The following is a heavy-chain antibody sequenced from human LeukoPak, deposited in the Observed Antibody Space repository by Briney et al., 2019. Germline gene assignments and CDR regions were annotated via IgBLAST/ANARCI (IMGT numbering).Heavy chain of an antibody. Sequence: GGSLRLSCAASGFTFRSYWMDWVRQAPGKGLEWVSSISGSAGGTRNADSLKDRFRSGSTYYADSVKGRFTISRDSSKNILYLQMNNLRAEDTAVYYCARGPSGYHNTGGQGTLVTVSS. J-gene: IGHJ4*02. CDR3: ARGPSGYHNT. D-gene: IGHD5-12*01. V-gene: IGHV3-23*02. CDR1: GFTFRSYW. CDR2: ISGSAGGT.